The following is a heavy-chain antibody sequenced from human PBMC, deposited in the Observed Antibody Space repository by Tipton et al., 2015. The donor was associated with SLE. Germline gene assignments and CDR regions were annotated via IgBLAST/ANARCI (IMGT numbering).Heavy chain of an antibody. CDR2: ISDSGST. CDR3: ARIQMGTHYFDS. J-gene: IGHJ4*02. D-gene: IGHD7-27*01. V-gene: IGHV4-59*08. CDR1: GGSVRSHY. Sequence: PSLTCTVSGGSVRSHYWSWIRQSPGKGLEWIGYISDSGSTHYNPSLKSRVAISVDTSKNQFSLKLSSVTAADTAVYYCARIQMGTHYFDSWGPGILVTVSS.